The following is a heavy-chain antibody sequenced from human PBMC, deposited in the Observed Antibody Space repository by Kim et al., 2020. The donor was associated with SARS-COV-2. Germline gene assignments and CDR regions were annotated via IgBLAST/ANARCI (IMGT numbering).Heavy chain of an antibody. CDR1: GFTFSSYS. D-gene: IGHD1-1*01. J-gene: IGHJ6*02. Sequence: GGSLRLSCEGSGFTFSSYSMIWVRQAPGKGLEWVSYISGNYISSRDIYYADSVRGRFTISRDNAKNSLYLQMDSLRADDTAVYYCARQLEPPYYYYFNVDVWGQGTTVTVSS. V-gene: IGHV3-21*01. CDR2: ISGNYISSRDI. CDR3: ARQLEPPYYYYFNVDV.